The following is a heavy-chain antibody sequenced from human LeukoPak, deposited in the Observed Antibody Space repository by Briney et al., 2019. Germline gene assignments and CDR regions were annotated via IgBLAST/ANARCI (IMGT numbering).Heavy chain of an antibody. CDR1: GFTFSSYS. V-gene: IGHV3-21*01. Sequence: GGSLRLSCAASGFTFSSYSMNWVRQAPGKGLEWVSSISSSSSYIYYADSVKGRFTISRDSAKNSLYLQMNSLRAEDTAVYHCARVDSGYSGYGPFLNWGQGTLVTVSS. J-gene: IGHJ4*02. D-gene: IGHD5-12*01. CDR2: ISSSSSYI. CDR3: ARVDSGYSGYGPFLN.